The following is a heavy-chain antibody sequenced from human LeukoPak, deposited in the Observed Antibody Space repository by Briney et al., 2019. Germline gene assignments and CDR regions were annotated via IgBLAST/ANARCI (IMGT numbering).Heavy chain of an antibody. Sequence: PSETLSLTCTVSGGSISSYFWSWIRQPAGKRLEWIGRIYTIGSTNYNPSLESRVIMSVDTSKNQFSLKLSSVTAADTAVYYCASDSGGYNLYFDLWGRGTLVTVSS. V-gene: IGHV4-4*07. CDR2: IYTIGST. CDR3: ASDSGGYNLYFDL. D-gene: IGHD5-24*01. J-gene: IGHJ2*01. CDR1: GGSISSYF.